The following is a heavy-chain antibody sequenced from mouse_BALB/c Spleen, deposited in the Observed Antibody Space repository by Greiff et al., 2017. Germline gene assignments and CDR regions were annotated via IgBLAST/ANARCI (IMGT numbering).Heavy chain of an antibody. J-gene: IGHJ3*01. CDR2: IRNKANGYTT. Sequence: DVKLVESGGGLVQPGGSLRLSCATSGFTFTDYYMSWVRQPPGKALEWLGFIRNKANGYTTEYSASVKGRFTISRDNSQSILYLQMNTLRAEDSATYYCARDYYGSSFSFAYWGQGTLVTVSA. D-gene: IGHD1-1*01. CDR1: GFTFTDYY. CDR3: ARDYYGSSFSFAY. V-gene: IGHV7-3*02.